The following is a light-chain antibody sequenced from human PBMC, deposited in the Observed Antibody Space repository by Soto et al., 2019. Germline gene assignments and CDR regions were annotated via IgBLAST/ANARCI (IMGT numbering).Light chain of an antibody. Sequence: DSQMTQSPSTLSASVGDRVTITCRASQSITIWLAWYQQKPGKAPKLLIFDASSLESGVPSRFSSSGSGTEFTLTISSLQPDDFATHYCQQYNSYSWTFGQGTKVDIK. CDR2: DAS. CDR3: QQYNSYSWT. V-gene: IGKV1-5*01. J-gene: IGKJ1*01. CDR1: QSITIW.